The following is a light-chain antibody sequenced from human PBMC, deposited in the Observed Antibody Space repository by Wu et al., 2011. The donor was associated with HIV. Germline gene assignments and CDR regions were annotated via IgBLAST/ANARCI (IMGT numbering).Light chain of an antibody. CDR2: GAS. CDR3: QQRGYWGT. V-gene: IGKV3-15*01. J-gene: IGKJ4*01. CDR1: QSVRSN. Sequence: EIVMTQSPATLSVSPGERAILSCRASQSVRSNLAWYQQTLGQAPRLLIYGASTRATGIPARFSGRGSTTEFTLTISNMQSEDFAIYYCQQRGYWGTFGGGTKVETK.